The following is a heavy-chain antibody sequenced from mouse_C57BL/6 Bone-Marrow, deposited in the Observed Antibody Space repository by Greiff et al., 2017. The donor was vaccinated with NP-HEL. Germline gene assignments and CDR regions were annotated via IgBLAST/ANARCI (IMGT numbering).Heavy chain of an antibody. CDR1: GFNIKDDY. J-gene: IGHJ3*01. CDR3: TTWDYDEFAY. Sequence: EVQLQQSGAELVRPGASVKLSCTASGFNIKDDYMHWVKQRPEQGLEWIGWIDPENGDTEYASKFQGKATITADTSSNTAYLQLSSLTSEDTAVYYCTTWDYDEFAYWGQGTLVTVSA. V-gene: IGHV14-4*01. CDR2: IDPENGDT. D-gene: IGHD2-4*01.